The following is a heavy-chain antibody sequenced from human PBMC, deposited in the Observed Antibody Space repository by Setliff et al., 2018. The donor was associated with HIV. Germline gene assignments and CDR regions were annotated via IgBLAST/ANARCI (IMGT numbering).Heavy chain of an antibody. D-gene: IGHD6-13*01. CDR3: ARGDVVAAAGGAFDY. J-gene: IGHJ4*02. CDR2: IYHSGNT. Sequence: PSETLSLTCAVSGGSISSSNWWSWVRQPPGKGLEWIGEIYHSGNTNYNPSLNSRVTISVDNSKNEFSLKLSSVTAADTAVYYRARGDVVAAAGGAFDYWGQGTLVTVSS. V-gene: IGHV4-4*02. CDR1: GGSISSSNW.